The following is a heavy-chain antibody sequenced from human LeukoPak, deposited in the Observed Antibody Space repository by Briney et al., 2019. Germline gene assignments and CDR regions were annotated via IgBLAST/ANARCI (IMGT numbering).Heavy chain of an antibody. J-gene: IGHJ4*02. Sequence: SETLSLTCTVSGGSISSYYWSWIRQPPGKGLEWIGYIYYSGSTNYNPSLKSRLTISIDTSKNQISLKLTSVTAADTAVYYCARVLNPWFGEFAFDYWGQGTLVTVSS. CDR1: GGSISSYY. D-gene: IGHD3-10*01. CDR2: IYYSGST. V-gene: IGHV4-59*01. CDR3: ARVLNPWFGEFAFDY.